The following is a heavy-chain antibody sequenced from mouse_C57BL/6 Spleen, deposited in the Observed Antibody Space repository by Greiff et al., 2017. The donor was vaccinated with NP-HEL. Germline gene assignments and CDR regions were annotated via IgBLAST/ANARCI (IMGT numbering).Heavy chain of an antibody. V-gene: IGHV10-1*01. CDR3: VRQPPSKGYFDV. CDR2: IRSKSNNYAT. J-gene: IGHJ1*03. Sequence: EVKLVESGGGLVQPKGSLKLSCAASGFSFNTYAMNWVRQAPGKGLEWVARIRSKSNNYATYYADSVKDRFTISRDDSESMLYLQMNNLKTEDTAMYYCVRQPPSKGYFDVWGTGTTVTVSS. CDR1: GFSFNTYA.